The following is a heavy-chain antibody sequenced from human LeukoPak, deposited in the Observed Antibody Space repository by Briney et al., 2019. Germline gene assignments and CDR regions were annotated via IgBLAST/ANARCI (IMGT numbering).Heavy chain of an antibody. V-gene: IGHV1-69*13. J-gene: IGHJ4*02. CDR2: FIPIFGTA. CDR1: GGTFSSYA. CDR3: ACEEWELPSGNHN. Sequence: SVKVSCKASGGTFSSYAISWVRQAPGQGLEWMGGFIPIFGTANYAQKFQGRVTITADESTSTAYMELSSLRSEDTAVYYCACEEWELPSGNHNWGQGTLVTVSS. D-gene: IGHD1-26*01.